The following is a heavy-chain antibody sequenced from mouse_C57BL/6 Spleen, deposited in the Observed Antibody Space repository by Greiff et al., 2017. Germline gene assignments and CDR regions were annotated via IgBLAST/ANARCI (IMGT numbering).Heavy chain of an antibody. V-gene: IGHV1-64*01. CDR1: GYTFTSYW. CDR3: TTLYDYPSWFAY. D-gene: IGHD2-4*01. Sequence: QVQLQQPGAELVKPGASVKLSCKASGYTFTSYWMHWVKQRPGQGLEWIGMIHPNSGSTNYNEKFKSKATLTVDKSSSTAYMQLSSLTSEDTAVYYCTTLYDYPSWFAYWGQGTLVTVSA. CDR2: IHPNSGST. J-gene: IGHJ3*01.